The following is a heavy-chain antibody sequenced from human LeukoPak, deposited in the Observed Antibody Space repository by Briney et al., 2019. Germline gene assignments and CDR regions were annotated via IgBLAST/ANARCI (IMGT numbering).Heavy chain of an antibody. Sequence: GGSLRLSCAASGFSFSTYWMSWVRQTPEKGLEFVANIDQGGSVRNYMDSLKGRCTISRDNAKKSLYLEINSLRADDTAVYYCARVTVAVGCDYWGQGTLVTVSS. CDR1: GFSFSTYW. CDR2: IDQGGSVR. CDR3: ARVTVAVGCDY. D-gene: IGHD6-13*01. J-gene: IGHJ4*02. V-gene: IGHV3-7*01.